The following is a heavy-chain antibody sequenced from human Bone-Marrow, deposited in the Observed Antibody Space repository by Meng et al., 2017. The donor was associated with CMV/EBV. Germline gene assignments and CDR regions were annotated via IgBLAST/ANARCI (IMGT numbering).Heavy chain of an antibody. Sequence: ASVKVSCKTSRNTFTSYYIHWVRQAPGQGLEWIGIINPTGGNAGYAQKFQGRVTMTRDTSATTVYMELSSLGSDDTAVYYCARELRDTYNFDYWGQGNLVNVAS. CDR1: RNTFTSYY. D-gene: IGHD5-24*01. V-gene: IGHV1-46*01. J-gene: IGHJ4*02. CDR3: ARELRDTYNFDY. CDR2: INPTGGNA.